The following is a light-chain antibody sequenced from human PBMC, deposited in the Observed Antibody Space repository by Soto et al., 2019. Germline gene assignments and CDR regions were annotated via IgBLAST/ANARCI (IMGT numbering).Light chain of an antibody. Sequence: EVVLTQSPGTLSLSPGERATLSCRASQSVSRYLAWYQQKPGQAPRLIMYDSSNRATGIPARFSGTGSGTDFILTISSVEPEDIAVYFCHQRTHWPPTFGEVT. V-gene: IGKV3-11*01. CDR1: QSVSRY. J-gene: IGKJ2*01. CDR3: HQRTHWPPT. CDR2: DSS.